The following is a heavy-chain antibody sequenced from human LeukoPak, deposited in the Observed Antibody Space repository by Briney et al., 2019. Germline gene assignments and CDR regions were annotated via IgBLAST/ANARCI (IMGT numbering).Heavy chain of an antibody. V-gene: IGHV4-39*07. Sequence: SETLSLTCSVSGGSIRSFDNYWVSIRQPPGKGLEWIGGIHYNGNTYYYPSLKSRVTISVDTSKNQFSLGLSSVTAADTAVYYCARDVRDSSGFYLRAFGYWGQGTLVTVSS. D-gene: IGHD3-22*01. CDR3: ARDVRDSSGFYLRAFGY. CDR1: GGSIRSFDNY. CDR2: IHYNGNT. J-gene: IGHJ4*02.